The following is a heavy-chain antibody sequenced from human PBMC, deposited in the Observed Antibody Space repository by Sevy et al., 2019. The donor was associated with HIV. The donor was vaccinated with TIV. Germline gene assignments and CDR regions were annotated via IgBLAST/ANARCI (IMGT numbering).Heavy chain of an antibody. J-gene: IGHJ4*02. CDR1: GGSISSGGYY. D-gene: IGHD6-13*01. CDR2: IYYSGST. V-gene: IGHV4-31*03. Sequence: SETLSLTCTVSGGSISSGGYYWSWIRQHPGKGLEWIGYIYYSGSTYYNPSLKSRVTISVDTSKNQFSLKLSSVTAADTAVDYCARSKGGIAAAFDYWGQGTLVTVSS. CDR3: ARSKGGIAAAFDY.